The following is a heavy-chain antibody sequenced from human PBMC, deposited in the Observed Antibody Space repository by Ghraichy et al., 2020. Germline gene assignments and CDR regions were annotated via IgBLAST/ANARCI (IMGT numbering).Heavy chain of an antibody. CDR3: ARGLVATGFYYFYGMDV. CDR1: GFTVVSSNY. J-gene: IGHJ6*02. V-gene: IGHV3-53*01. Sequence: GGSLRLSCAASGFTVVSSNYMNWVRQAPGKGLEWVSVIYSGGSAYYADSVKGRFSISRDNSKSTLYLQMNSLRVEDTAVYYCARGLVATGFYYFYGMDVWGQGTTVTVSS. CDR2: IYSGGSA. D-gene: IGHD5-12*01.